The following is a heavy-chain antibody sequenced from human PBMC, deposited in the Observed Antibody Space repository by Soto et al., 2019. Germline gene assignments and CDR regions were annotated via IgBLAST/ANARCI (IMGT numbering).Heavy chain of an antibody. CDR1: GFTFSSYA. CDR3: ARDFDGNGMDV. V-gene: IGHV3-30-3*01. J-gene: IGHJ6*02. D-gene: IGHD3-9*01. Sequence: VQVVESGGGLAQPGGSLRLSCAASGFTFSSYAMHWVRQAPGKGLEWVAVISYDGSNKYYADSVKGRFTISRDNSKNTLYLQMNSLRAEDTAVYYCARDFDGNGMDVWGQGTTVTVSS. CDR2: ISYDGSNK.